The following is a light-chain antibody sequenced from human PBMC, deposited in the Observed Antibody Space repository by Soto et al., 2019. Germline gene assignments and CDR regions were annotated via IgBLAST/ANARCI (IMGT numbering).Light chain of an antibody. Sequence: DIQMTQSPSFVSASVGDRVTITCRASQAVSTWLAWYQQKPGDAPKLLIYAASTLQSGVPSRFSGSGSGTDFTLSINSLQPEDFATYYCQQAYSFPITFGQGTRLEIK. V-gene: IGKV1-12*01. CDR2: AAS. CDR1: QAVSTW. J-gene: IGKJ5*01. CDR3: QQAYSFPIT.